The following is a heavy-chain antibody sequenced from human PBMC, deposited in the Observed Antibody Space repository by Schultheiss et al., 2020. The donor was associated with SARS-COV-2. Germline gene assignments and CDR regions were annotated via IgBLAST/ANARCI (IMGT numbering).Heavy chain of an antibody. CDR1: GYTFTGYY. CDR2: INPNSGDT. Sequence: ASVKVSCKASGYTFTGYYMHWVRQAPGQGLEWMGWINPNSGDTNYAQKFQGWVTMTRDTSISTAYMELSRLRSDDTAVYYCARGYDILTGYPGSSEYAFDIWGQGTMVTVSS. V-gene: IGHV1-2*04. CDR3: ARGYDILTGYPGSSEYAFDI. J-gene: IGHJ3*02. D-gene: IGHD3-9*01.